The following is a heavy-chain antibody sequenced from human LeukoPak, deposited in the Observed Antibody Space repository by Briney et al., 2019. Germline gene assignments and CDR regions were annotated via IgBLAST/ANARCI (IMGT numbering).Heavy chain of an antibody. CDR1: GGSFSGYY. V-gene: IGHV4-34*01. D-gene: IGHD3-16*02. CDR2: INHSGST. Sequence: SETLSLTWAVYGGSFSGYYWSWIRQPAGKGLEWIGEINHSGSTNYNPSLRSRVTISGDTSKNQFSPKLSSVTAADTAVYYCARQRVITFGGVIVGNNWFDPWGQGTLVTVSS. CDR3: ARQRVITFGGVIVGNNWFDP. J-gene: IGHJ5*02.